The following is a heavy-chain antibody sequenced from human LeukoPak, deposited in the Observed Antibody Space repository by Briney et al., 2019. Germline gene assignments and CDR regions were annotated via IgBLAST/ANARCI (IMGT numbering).Heavy chain of an antibody. CDR3: ARGQRSDIVVVPAAMLGY. Sequence: GGSLRPSCGASGFTFSRYAMSWVRQAPGKGLEWVSYISSSGSTIYYADSVKGRFTISRDNAKNSLYLQMNSLRAEDTAVYYCARGQRSDIVVVPAAMLGYWGQGTLVTVSS. CDR2: ISSSGSTI. V-gene: IGHV3-48*04. D-gene: IGHD2-2*01. J-gene: IGHJ4*02. CDR1: GFTFSRYA.